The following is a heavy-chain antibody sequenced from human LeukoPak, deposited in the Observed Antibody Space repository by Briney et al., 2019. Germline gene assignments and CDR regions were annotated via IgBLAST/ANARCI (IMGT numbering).Heavy chain of an antibody. CDR2: IKRDGGDK. CDR3: ARGDEYTTSP. J-gene: IGHJ4*02. CDR1: GFTSSSYL. D-gene: IGHD2-2*02. V-gene: IGHV3-7*05. Sequence: GGSLRLSCAASGFTSSSYLMTWVRQAPGKGLEWVANIKRDGGDKYYVDSVKGRFSISRDNAKNSLYLHMNSLRAEDTAVYYCARGDEYTTSPWGQGTLVTVSS.